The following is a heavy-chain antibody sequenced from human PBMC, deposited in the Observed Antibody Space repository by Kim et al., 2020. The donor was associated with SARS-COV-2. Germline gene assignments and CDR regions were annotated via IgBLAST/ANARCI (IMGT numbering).Heavy chain of an antibody. V-gene: IGHV6-1*01. CDR3: ARDVTPHHGGFGEFEYSSGWGSLDY. CDR2: TYYRSKWYN. Sequence: SQTLSLTCAISGDSVSSNSAAWNWIRQSPSRGLEWLGRTYYRSKWYNDYAVSVKSRITINPDTSKNQFSLQLNSVTPEDTAVYYCARDVTPHHGGFGEFEYSSGWGSLDYWGQGTLVTVSS. CDR1: GDSVSSNSAA. J-gene: IGHJ4*02. D-gene: IGHD6-19*01.